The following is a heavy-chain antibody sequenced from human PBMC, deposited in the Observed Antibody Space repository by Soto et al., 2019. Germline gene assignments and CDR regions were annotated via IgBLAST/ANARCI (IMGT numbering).Heavy chain of an antibody. J-gene: IGHJ5*02. CDR1: GFTFSSYG. V-gene: IGHV3-30*18. D-gene: IGHD2-2*01. Sequence: QVQLVESGGGVVQPGRSLRLSCAASGFTFSSYGMHWVRQAPGKGLEWVAVISYDGSNKYYADSVKGRFTISRDNSKNTLYLQTNSLRAEDTAVYYCAKDPGHCCSTSCPYNWFDPWGQGTLVTVAS. CDR2: ISYDGSNK. CDR3: AKDPGHCCSTSCPYNWFDP.